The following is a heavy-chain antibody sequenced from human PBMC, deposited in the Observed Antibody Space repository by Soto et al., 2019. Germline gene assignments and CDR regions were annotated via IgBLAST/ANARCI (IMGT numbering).Heavy chain of an antibody. CDR2: IKQDGSEK. CDR3: ARDPRIIVAYYYMDV. Sequence: EVQLVESGGGLVQPGGSLRLSCAASGFTFSSYWMSWVRQAPGKGLEWVANIKQDGSEKYYVDSVKGRFTISRDNAKNSLYLQMNSLRAEDTAGYYWARDPRIIVAYYYMDVWGKGTTVTVSS. CDR1: GFTFSSYW. J-gene: IGHJ6*03. D-gene: IGHD3-16*02. V-gene: IGHV3-7*01.